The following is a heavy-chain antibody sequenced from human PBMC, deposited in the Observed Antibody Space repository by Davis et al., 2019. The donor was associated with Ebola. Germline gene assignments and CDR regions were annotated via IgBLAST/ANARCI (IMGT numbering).Heavy chain of an antibody. V-gene: IGHV1-69*04. Sequence: AASVKVSCKASGGTFSSYAISWVRQAPGQGLEWMGRIIPILGIANYAQKFQGRVTITADESTSTAYMELSSLRSEDTAVYYCARDLPSNAFDPWGQGTLVTVSS. CDR3: ARDLPSNAFDP. J-gene: IGHJ5*02. CDR2: IIPILGIA. D-gene: IGHD2-8*01. CDR1: GGTFSSYA.